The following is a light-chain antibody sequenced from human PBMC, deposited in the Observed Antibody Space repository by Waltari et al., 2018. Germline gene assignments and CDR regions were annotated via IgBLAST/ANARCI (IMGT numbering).Light chain of an antibody. J-gene: IGLJ3*02. CDR1: ALPKQY. CDR2: QAS. CDR3: QSADSSGTWV. Sequence: SYELTQPPSVSVSPGQTARITCSGDALPKQYAYWYQQKPGQAPVLVIYQASEWPSGLPERFSGSSSGTTVTLTISGVQAEDEADYYCQSADSSGTWVFGGGTKLTVL. V-gene: IGLV3-25*03.